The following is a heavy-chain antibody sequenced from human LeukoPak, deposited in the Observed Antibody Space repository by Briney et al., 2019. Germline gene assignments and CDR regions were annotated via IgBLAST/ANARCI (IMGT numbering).Heavy chain of an antibody. CDR3: ARDYHGSGSLTTFDS. CDR1: GYRFTSFG. CDR2: ISAYNGNT. Sequence: ASVKVSCKASGYRFTSFGISWVRQAPGQGLEWMGWISAYNGNTNYAQKLQGRLTVTRDTSTSTVYMELSSLTSEDTAVYYCARDYHGSGSLTTFDSWGQGTLVTVSS. D-gene: IGHD3-10*01. J-gene: IGHJ4*02. V-gene: IGHV1-18*01.